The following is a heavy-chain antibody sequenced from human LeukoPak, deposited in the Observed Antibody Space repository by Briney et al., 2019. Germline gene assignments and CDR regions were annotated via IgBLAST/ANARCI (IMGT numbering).Heavy chain of an antibody. Sequence: SETLSLTCTVSGGSISSYYWNWNRQPAGKGLEWIGRIRTSGDTSYNPSLKSRVTVSVDTSRNQFSLKLSAVTAADTAVYYCARGKVVAGTPGQNSWDYWGQGTLVTVSS. V-gene: IGHV4-4*07. D-gene: IGHD6-19*01. J-gene: IGHJ4*02. CDR2: IRTSGDT. CDR1: GGSISSYY. CDR3: ARGKVVAGTPGQNSWDY.